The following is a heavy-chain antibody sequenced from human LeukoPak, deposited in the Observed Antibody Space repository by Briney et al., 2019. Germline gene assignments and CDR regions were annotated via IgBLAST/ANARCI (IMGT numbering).Heavy chain of an antibody. CDR1: GYSLTSYW. V-gene: IGHV5-51*01. CDR3: ARQGSGSGLYYFDY. Sequence: GESLKISCKGSGYSLTSYWIGWVRQMPGKGLEWMGINYPGDSDTIYSPSLQGQVTISADKSISTAYLQWSSLKASDTAMYYCARQGSGSGLYYFDYWGQGTLVTVSS. D-gene: IGHD1-26*01. J-gene: IGHJ4*02. CDR2: NYPGDSDT.